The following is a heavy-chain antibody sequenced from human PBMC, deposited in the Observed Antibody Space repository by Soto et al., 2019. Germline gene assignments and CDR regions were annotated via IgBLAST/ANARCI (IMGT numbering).Heavy chain of an antibody. J-gene: IGHJ4*02. D-gene: IGHD1-26*01. V-gene: IGHV3-23*01. CDR3: AKSGGTYYGPNYFDY. CDR1: GFTFTTYA. Sequence: PGGSLRLSCAASGFTFTTYAISWVRQAPGKGLEWVSSISGTGGTTYYTDSVKGRFTISRDNSKNTLFLHMNSLRAEDSAVYYCAKSGGTYYGPNYFDYWGQGTLVTV. CDR2: ISGTGGTT.